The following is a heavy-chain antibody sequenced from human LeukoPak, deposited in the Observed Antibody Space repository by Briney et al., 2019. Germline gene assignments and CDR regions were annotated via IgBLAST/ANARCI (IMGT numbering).Heavy chain of an antibody. CDR1: GFTFSSYG. J-gene: IGHJ4*02. CDR2: ISYDRSNK. D-gene: IGHD3-3*01. Sequence: GGSLRLSCAASGFTFSSYGMHWVRQAPGKGLEWVAVISYDRSNKYYADSVKGRFTISRGNSKNTLYLQMNSLRAEDTAVYYCAKVYYDFWSGYWGPVDYWGQGTLVTVSS. V-gene: IGHV3-30*18. CDR3: AKVYYDFWSGYWGPVDY.